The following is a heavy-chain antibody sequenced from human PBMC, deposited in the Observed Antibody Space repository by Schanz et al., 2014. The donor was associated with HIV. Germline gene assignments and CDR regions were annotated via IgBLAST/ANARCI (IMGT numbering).Heavy chain of an antibody. CDR1: GFTFSSYG. J-gene: IGHJ6*02. CDR2: MSYDGIRK. D-gene: IGHD3-22*01. Sequence: QVQLVESGGGVVQPGRSLRLSCAASGFTFSSYGMHWVRQAPGKGLEWVAVMSYDGIRKNYADSVKGRFTISRDNSKNTLNLQMKSLRAEDTAVYYCAKDRNYYDSRYRGKGNYYYYYGMDVWGQGTTVTVSS. V-gene: IGHV3-30*18. CDR3: AKDRNYYDSRYRGKGNYYYYYGMDV.